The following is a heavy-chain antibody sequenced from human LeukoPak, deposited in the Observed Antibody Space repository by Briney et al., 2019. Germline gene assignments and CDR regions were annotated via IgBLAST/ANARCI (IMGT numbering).Heavy chain of an antibody. CDR3: ARDYGYCRGGSCVNFDY. V-gene: IGHV3-21*01. J-gene: IGHJ4*02. Sequence: PGGSLRLSCAASGFTFSSYSMNWVRQPPGKGLEWVSSISSSSSYIYYADSVKGRFTISRDNAKNSLYLQMNSLRAEDTAVYYCARDYGYCRGGSCVNFDYWGQGTLVTVSS. CDR2: ISSSSSYI. CDR1: GFTFSSYS. D-gene: IGHD2-15*01.